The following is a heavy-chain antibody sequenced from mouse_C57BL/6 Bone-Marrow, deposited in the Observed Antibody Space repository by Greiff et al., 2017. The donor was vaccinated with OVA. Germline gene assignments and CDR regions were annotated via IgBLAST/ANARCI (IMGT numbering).Heavy chain of an antibody. CDR1: GYTFTDHA. D-gene: IGHD1-1*01. CDR3: ARGPNYYGSSLAY. V-gene: IGHV1-78*01. J-gene: IGHJ3*01. CDR2: IYPRDGRT. Sequence: VQLKESDAELVKPGASVKISCKVSGYTFTDHAIHWMKQRPEQGLEWIGYIYPRDGRTKYNEKFKGKATLTADKSSSTAYKQLNSLTSEDSAVYFCARGPNYYGSSLAYWGQGTLVTVSA.